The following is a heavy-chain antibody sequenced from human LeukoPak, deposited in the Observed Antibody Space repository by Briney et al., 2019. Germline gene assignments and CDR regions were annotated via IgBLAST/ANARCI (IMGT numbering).Heavy chain of an antibody. D-gene: IGHD5-18*01. J-gene: IGHJ3*02. CDR3: ARGKYTAAFDI. V-gene: IGHV3-11*04. Sequence: PGGSLRLSCAASGFTFSDYYMTWFRQAPGKGLEWVSYISGPGTTISYADSVQGRFTISRDNAKNSLYLQVNTLRVEDSAVHYCARGKYTAAFDIWGQGTMVTVSS. CDR2: ISGPGTTI. CDR1: GFTFSDYY.